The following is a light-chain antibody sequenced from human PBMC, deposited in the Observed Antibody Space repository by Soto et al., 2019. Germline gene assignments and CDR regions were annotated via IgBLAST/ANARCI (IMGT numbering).Light chain of an antibody. Sequence: EIVMTQSPATLSVSPGERATLSCRASQSVSSNLAWYQQKPGQAPRLLIYGASTRATGIPGRFSGSGSGTEFTLTISSLQSEDFAVYYCQQYNIWPETFGQGTKVEIK. CDR3: QQYNIWPET. CDR2: GAS. V-gene: IGKV3-15*01. CDR1: QSVSSN. J-gene: IGKJ1*01.